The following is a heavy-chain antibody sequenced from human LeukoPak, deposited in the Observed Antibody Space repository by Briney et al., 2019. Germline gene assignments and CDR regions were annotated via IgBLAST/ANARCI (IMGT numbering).Heavy chain of an antibody. CDR3: ARAYYHDSSDYYFPLDY. D-gene: IGHD3-22*01. CDR1: GYTFTGYY. Sequence: ASVKVSCKASGYTFTGYYMHWVRQAPGQGLEWMGWINPNSGGTNYAQKFQGRVTMTRDTSTSTVYMELSSLRSEDTAVYYCARAYYHDSSDYYFPLDYWGQGTLVTVSS. CDR2: INPNSGGT. J-gene: IGHJ4*02. V-gene: IGHV1-2*02.